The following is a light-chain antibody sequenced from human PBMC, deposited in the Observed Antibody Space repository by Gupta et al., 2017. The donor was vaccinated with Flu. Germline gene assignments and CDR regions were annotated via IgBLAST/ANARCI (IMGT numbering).Light chain of an antibody. CDR2: RNN. J-gene: IGLJ3*02. CDR1: SSNIGSNY. Sequence: QSVLPQPPSASGTPGQRVTISCSGRSSNIGSNYVYWYQQLPGTAPKLLIYRNNQRPSGVPDRSSGSKSGTSASLAISGLRSEDEADYYCAAWDDSLSGLWVFGGGTKLTVL. CDR3: AAWDDSLSGLWV. V-gene: IGLV1-47*01.